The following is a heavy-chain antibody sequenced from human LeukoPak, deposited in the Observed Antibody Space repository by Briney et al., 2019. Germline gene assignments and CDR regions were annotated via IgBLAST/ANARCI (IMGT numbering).Heavy chain of an antibody. Sequence: GGSLRLSCAASGFTVSSNYMSWVRQAPGKGLEWVSVIYSGGSTYYADSVKGRFTISRDNSKNTLYHQMNSLRAEDTAVYYCAKADWNKGDWFDPWGQGTLVTVSS. J-gene: IGHJ5*02. D-gene: IGHD1/OR15-1a*01. V-gene: IGHV3-53*01. CDR3: AKADWNKGDWFDP. CDR2: IYSGGST. CDR1: GFTVSSNY.